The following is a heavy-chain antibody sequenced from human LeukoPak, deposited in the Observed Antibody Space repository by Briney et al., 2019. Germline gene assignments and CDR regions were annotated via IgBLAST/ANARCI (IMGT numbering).Heavy chain of an antibody. CDR3: AKDLWLVPNYFDY. CDR1: GFTFSSYA. D-gene: IGHD6-19*01. V-gene: IGHV3-23*01. Sequence: GGSLRLSCAASGFTFSSYAMSWVRQAPGKGLEWVSAISGSGGSTYYADSVKGRFTIPRDNSKSTLYLQMNSLRAEDTAVYYCAKDLWLVPNYFDYWGQGTLVTVSS. CDR2: ISGSGGST. J-gene: IGHJ4*02.